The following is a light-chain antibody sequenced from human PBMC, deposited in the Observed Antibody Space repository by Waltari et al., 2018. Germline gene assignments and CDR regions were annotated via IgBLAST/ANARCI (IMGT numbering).Light chain of an antibody. V-gene: IGLV1-51*02. CDR1: PSTIGGND. J-gene: IGLJ3*02. CDR2: ETD. Sequence: QSVLTQPPSVSAAPGPKVTISCPGTPSTIGGNDVFWYQQLPGTAPKLLIYETDGRPAGTPDRFSGSKSGTTATLGITGLQTGDEADYYCGTWDSSLGVWVFGGGTRLTVL. CDR3: GTWDSSLGVWV.